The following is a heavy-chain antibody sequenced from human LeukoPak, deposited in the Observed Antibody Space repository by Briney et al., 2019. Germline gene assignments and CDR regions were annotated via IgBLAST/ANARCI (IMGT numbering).Heavy chain of an antibody. J-gene: IGHJ4*02. Sequence: GGSLRLSCAASGFTFSSYAMSWVRQAPGKGLEWVSAVSGSGGSTYYADSVKGRFTISRDNSKNTLYLQMNSLRAEDTAVYYCAKAPRVRVYFDYWGQGTLVTVSS. V-gene: IGHV3-23*01. CDR1: GFTFSSYA. D-gene: IGHD1-1*01. CDR2: VSGSGGST. CDR3: AKAPRVRVYFDY.